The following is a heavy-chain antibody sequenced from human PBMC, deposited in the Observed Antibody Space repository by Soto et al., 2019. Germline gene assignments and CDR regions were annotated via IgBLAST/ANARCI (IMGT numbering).Heavy chain of an antibody. J-gene: IGHJ3*02. CDR3: AKVYSSSWYAFAI. CDR2: IYYHGNTK. V-gene: IGHV3-33*06. CDR1: GFTFTTYG. Sequence: PGGSLRLSCEASGFTFTTYGFHWVRQAPGKGLEWVAVIYYHGNTKYYADSVKGRFTISRDNSKNTLYLQMNGLRAEDTAVYYCAKVYSSSWYAFAIWGQGTMVTVSS. D-gene: IGHD6-13*01.